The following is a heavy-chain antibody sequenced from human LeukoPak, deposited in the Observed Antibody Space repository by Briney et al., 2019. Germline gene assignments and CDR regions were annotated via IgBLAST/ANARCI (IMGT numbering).Heavy chain of an antibody. CDR1: GGSISSYY. CDR3: ARDGGGRSRTDTTTAFDI. CDR2: IYTSGST. D-gene: IGHD1-7*01. J-gene: IGHJ3*02. V-gene: IGHV4-4*07. Sequence: KTSETLSLTCTVSGGSISSYYWSWIRQPAGKGLEWIGRIYTSGSTNYNPSLKSRVTMSVDTPKNQFSLKLSSVTAADTAVYYCARDGGGRSRTDTTTAFDIRGQGTMVTV.